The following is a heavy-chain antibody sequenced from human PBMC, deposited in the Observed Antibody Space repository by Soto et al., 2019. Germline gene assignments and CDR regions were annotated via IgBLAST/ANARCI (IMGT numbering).Heavy chain of an antibody. CDR3: AREAYCSSTSCHRGAYYYYGMDV. CDR2: INPNSGGT. D-gene: IGHD2-2*02. V-gene: IGHV1-2*02. CDR1: GYTFTDYY. J-gene: IGHJ6*02. Sequence: GASVKVSCKASGYTFTDYYIHWVRQAPGQGLEGMGWINPNSGGTDYAQKSQGRVTMTRDTSISTAYMELRSLRSDDTAVYYCAREAYCSSTSCHRGAYYYYGMDVWGQGTTVTVSS.